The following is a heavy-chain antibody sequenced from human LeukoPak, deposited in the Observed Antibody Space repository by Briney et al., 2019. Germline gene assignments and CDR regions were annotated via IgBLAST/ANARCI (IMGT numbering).Heavy chain of an antibody. Sequence: ASVKVSCKASGFTFTSYDINWVRQASGQGLEWMGWMNPNNGNTGYAQKFQGRVTMTRDTSISTAYMELSRLRSDDTAVYYCARVRYCSSTSCYTFGYWGQGTLVTVSS. CDR2: MNPNNGNT. V-gene: IGHV1-8*01. D-gene: IGHD2-2*02. CDR1: GFTFTSYD. CDR3: ARVRYCSSTSCYTFGY. J-gene: IGHJ4*02.